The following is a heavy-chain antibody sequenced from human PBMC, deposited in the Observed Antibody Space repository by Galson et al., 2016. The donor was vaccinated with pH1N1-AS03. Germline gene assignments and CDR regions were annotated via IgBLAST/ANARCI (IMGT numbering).Heavy chain of an antibody. V-gene: IGHV3-53*01. CDR3: ARVDSSTYSDGWVPFDY. CDR1: GLSGAKNY. CDR2: IYTGGDT. Sequence: SLRLSCAVSGLSGAKNYMSWVRQAPGKGLEWVSSIYTGGDTFYTDSVRGRFTISRDDSKNPLYLQMNSLRAADTAMYYCARVDSSTYSDGWVPFDYWGQGTLVTVSS. J-gene: IGHJ4*02. D-gene: IGHD5-24*01.